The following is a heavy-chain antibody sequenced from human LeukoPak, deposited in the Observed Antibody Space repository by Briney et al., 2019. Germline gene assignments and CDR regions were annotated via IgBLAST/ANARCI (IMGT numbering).Heavy chain of an antibody. Sequence: PGGSLRLSCAASGFTFSSYAMHWVRQAPGKGLEWVANIKQDGSEKYYVDSVKGRFTISRDNAKNSLYLQMNSLRAENTAVYYCAREWVTEDYDFWSGTRDYYYGMDVWGQGTTVTVSS. V-gene: IGHV3-7*01. D-gene: IGHD3-3*01. CDR3: AREWVTEDYDFWSGTRDYYYGMDV. CDR1: GFTFSSYA. J-gene: IGHJ6*02. CDR2: IKQDGSEK.